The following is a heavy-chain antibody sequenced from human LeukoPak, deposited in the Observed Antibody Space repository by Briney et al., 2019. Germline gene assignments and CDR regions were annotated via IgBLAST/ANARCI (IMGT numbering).Heavy chain of an antibody. CDR1: GFTFDDYA. V-gene: IGHV3-9*01. CDR3: AKELLSSSWYYYYGMDV. D-gene: IGHD6-13*01. J-gene: IGHJ6*02. CDR2: ISWNSGSI. Sequence: GGSLRLSCAASGFTFDDYAMHWVRQAPGKGLEWVSGISWNSGSIGYADSVKGRFTISRDNAKNSLYLQMNSLRAEDTALYYCAKELLSSSWYYYYGMDVWGQGTTVTVSS.